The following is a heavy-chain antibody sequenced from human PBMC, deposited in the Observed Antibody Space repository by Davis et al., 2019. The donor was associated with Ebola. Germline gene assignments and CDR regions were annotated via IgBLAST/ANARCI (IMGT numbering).Heavy chain of an antibody. CDR1: GYSFTTYG. CDR2: IIPILGIA. CDR3: ARDRSDNWNPYYYYGMDV. J-gene: IGHJ6*02. D-gene: IGHD1-20*01. V-gene: IGHV1-69*04. Sequence: AASVKVSCKASGYSFTTYGMNWVRQAPGQGLEWMGRIIPILGIANYAQKFQGRVTITADKSTSTAYMELSSLRSEDTAVYYCARDRSDNWNPYYYYGMDVWGQGTTITVSS.